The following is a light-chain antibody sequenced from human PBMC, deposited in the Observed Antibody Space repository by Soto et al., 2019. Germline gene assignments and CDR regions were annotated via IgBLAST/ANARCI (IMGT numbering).Light chain of an antibody. Sequence: QSVLTQPPSASVTPGQRVSISCSGSSSNIGNNTVNWYQQFPETAPRLLIYTTNQRPSGVPDRFSGSKSGTLASLAISGLQSEDEADYYCAAWDDSLNGPVFGGGTKLTVL. CDR3: AAWDDSLNGPV. J-gene: IGLJ3*02. V-gene: IGLV1-44*01. CDR2: TTN. CDR1: SSNIGNNT.